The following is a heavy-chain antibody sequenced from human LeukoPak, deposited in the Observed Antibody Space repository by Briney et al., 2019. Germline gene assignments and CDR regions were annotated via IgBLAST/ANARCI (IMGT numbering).Heavy chain of an antibody. CDR2: IYTSGST. D-gene: IGHD6-13*01. CDR3: ARDPGRYKQQLGPFDY. CDR1: GGSISSYY. V-gene: IGHV4-4*07. Sequence: SETLSLTCTVSGGSISSYYWSWIRQPAGKGLEWIGRIYTSGSTNYNPSLKSRVTMSVDTSKNQFSLKLSSVTAADTAVYYCARDPGRYKQQLGPFDYWGQGTLVTVSS. J-gene: IGHJ4*02.